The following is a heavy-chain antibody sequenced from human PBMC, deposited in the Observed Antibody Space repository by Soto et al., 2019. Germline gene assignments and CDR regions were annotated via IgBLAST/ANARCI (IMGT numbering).Heavy chain of an antibody. CDR3: ARDLKGAACTNGVCSPNPFDP. V-gene: IGHV1-2*04. D-gene: IGHD2-8*01. CDR1: GYTFTGYY. CDR2: INPNSGGT. J-gene: IGHJ5*02. Sequence: ASVKVSCKASGYTFTGYYMHWVRQAPGQGLEWMGWINPNSGGTNYAQKFQGWVTMTRDTSISTAYMELSRLRSDDTAVYYCARDLKGAACTNGVCSPNPFDPWGQGTLVTVSS.